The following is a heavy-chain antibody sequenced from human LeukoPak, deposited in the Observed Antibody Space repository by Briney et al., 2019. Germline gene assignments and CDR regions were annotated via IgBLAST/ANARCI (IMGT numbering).Heavy chain of an antibody. Sequence: GGSLRLSCAASGFTFSTYSMNWVRQAPGKGLEWVSSISSSSSYIYYPDSVKGGFTISRDNAKNSLYLQMNSLRAEDTAVYYCARSTSYSAAAGTPENAFDIWGQGTMVTVSS. CDR1: GFTFSTYS. CDR3: ARSTSYSAAAGTPENAFDI. V-gene: IGHV3-21*01. D-gene: IGHD6-13*01. CDR2: ISSSSSYI. J-gene: IGHJ3*02.